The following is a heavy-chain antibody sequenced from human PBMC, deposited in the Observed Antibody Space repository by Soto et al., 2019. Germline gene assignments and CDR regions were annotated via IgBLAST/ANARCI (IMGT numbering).Heavy chain of an antibody. CDR1: GFTFSSYA. V-gene: IGHV3-30-3*01. CDR2: ISYDGSNK. D-gene: IGHD5-18*01. J-gene: IGHJ6*02. Sequence: HPGGSLRLSCAASGFTFSSYAMHWVRQAPGKGLEWVAVISYDGSNKYYADSVKGRFTISRDNSKNTLYLQMNSLRTEDTAVYYCTSDTARVYYGMDVWGQGTTVTVSS. CDR3: TSDTARVYYGMDV.